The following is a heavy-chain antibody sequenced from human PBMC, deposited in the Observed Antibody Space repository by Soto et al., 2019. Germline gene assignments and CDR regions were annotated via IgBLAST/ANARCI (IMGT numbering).Heavy chain of an antibody. CDR2: ISYDGSNK. CDR1: GFTFSSYA. D-gene: IGHD3-3*01. CDR3: ARGFFLLFLEWLSCMDF. V-gene: IGHV3-30-3*01. Sequence: GGSLRLSCAASGFTFSSYAMHWVRQAPGKGLEWVAVISYDGSNKYYADSVKGRFTISRDNSKNTLYLQMNSLRAEDTAVYYCARGFFLLFLEWLSCMDFWGQGITVTV. J-gene: IGHJ6*02.